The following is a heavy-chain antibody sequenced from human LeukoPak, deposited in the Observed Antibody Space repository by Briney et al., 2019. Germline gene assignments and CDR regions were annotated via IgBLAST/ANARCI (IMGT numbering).Heavy chain of an antibody. CDR3: AREEQFYYMDV. J-gene: IGHJ6*03. D-gene: IGHD1/OR15-1a*01. V-gene: IGHV1-18*01. CDR1: GYSLITYG. CDR2: ISAYNGNT. Sequence: ASVKVPCKASGYSLITYGITWVRQAPGQGLEWMGWISAYNGNTKYAQKFQGRVTMTTDTSTSTAYMELRSLRSDDTAVYYCAREEQFYYMDVWGKGTTVTVSS.